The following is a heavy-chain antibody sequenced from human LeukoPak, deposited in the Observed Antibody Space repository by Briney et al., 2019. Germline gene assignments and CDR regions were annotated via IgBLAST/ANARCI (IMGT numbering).Heavy chain of an antibody. V-gene: IGHV1-24*01. J-gene: IGHJ6*03. CDR2: FDPEDGET. CDR1: GYTLTELS. Sequence: ASVKVSCKVSGYTLTELSMHWVRQAPGKGLEWMGGFDPEDGETIYAQKFQGRITMTEDTSTDTAYMELSSLRSEDTAVYYCATMRIVGATTLYYYYMDVWGKGTTVTVSS. D-gene: IGHD1-26*01. CDR3: ATMRIVGATTLYYYYMDV.